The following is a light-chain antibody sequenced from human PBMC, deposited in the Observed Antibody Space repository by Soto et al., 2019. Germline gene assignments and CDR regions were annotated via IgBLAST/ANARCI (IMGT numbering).Light chain of an antibody. CDR3: QVWDADSDHPV. Sequence: SYELTQPPSVSVAPGQTATITCGGNNIESKSVHWYQLKPGQAPDLVVHDNTDRPSGIPERFSGSNSGNTATLTISRVEAADEADYCCQVWDADSDHPVFGVGTKLTVL. CDR1: NIESKS. V-gene: IGLV3-21*02. CDR2: DNT. J-gene: IGLJ3*02.